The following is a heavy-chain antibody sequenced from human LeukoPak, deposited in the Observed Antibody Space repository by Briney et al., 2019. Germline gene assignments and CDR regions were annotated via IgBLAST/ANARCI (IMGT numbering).Heavy chain of an antibody. V-gene: IGHV3-48*04. CDR1: VFTFSNYS. Sequence: HTGGSLRLSCAASVFTFSNYSMNWVRQAPGKGLEWVSYISSSGSTIYYADSVKGRFTISRDNAKNSLYLQMNSLRAEDTAVYYCAELGITMIGGVWGKGTTVTISS. J-gene: IGHJ6*04. CDR2: ISSSGSTI. CDR3: AELGITMIGGV. D-gene: IGHD3-10*02.